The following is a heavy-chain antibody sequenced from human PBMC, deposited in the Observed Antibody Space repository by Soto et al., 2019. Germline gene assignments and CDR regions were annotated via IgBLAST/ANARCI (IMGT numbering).Heavy chain of an antibody. V-gene: IGHV3-15*01. J-gene: IGHJ5*02. CDR3: SKSATESTGWFDP. D-gene: IGHD2-2*01. CDR2: IKSNTDGGTV. CDR1: GLTFRNAW. Sequence: EVQLVESGGDLVKPGGSLRLSCAASGLTFRNAWMSWVRQAPGKGLEWVGRIKSNTDGGTVDYAAPVRGRFTISRDDSTNIVYLQMDSLEAEDTAVYFCSKSATESTGWFDPWGQGTLVTVSS.